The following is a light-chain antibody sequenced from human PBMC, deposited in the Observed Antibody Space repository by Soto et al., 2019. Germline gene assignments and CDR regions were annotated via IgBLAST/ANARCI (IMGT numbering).Light chain of an antibody. Sequence: QEVTISCSGSRSNIGDHFVSWYQQLPGTAPRLLVYDSDKRPSGIPDRFSGSKSDTSATLAITGLQTGDEADYYCGTWDSRLRANVFGAGPK. V-gene: IGLV1-51*01. CDR1: RSNIGDHF. J-gene: IGLJ3*02. CDR3: GTWDSRLRANV. CDR2: DSD.